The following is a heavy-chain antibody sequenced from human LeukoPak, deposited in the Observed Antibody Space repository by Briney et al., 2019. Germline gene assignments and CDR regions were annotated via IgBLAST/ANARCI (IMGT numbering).Heavy chain of an antibody. Sequence: GGSLRLSCAASGFTFSGSAMHWVRQASGKGLEWVGRIRSKANSYATAHAASVKGRFTISRDDSKNTAYLQMNSLKASDTAMYYCARRVVETTPSDAFDIWGQGTMVTVSS. D-gene: IGHD2-15*01. J-gene: IGHJ3*02. CDR1: GFTFSGSA. CDR3: ARRVVETTPSDAFDI. V-gene: IGHV3-73*01. CDR2: IRSKANSYAT.